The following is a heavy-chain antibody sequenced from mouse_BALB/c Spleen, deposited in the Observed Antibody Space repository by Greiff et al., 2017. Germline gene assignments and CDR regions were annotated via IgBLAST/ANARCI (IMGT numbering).Heavy chain of an antibody. V-gene: IGHV5-6-4*01. CDR3: TRDDGYYLYWYFDV. CDR2: ISSGGSYT. CDR1: GFTFSSYT. J-gene: IGHJ1*01. Sequence: EVNVVESGGGLVQPGGSLKLSCAASGFTFSSYTMSWVRQTPEKRLEWVATISSGGSYTYYPDSVKGRFTISRDNAKNTLYLQMSSLKSEDTAMYYCTRDDGYYLYWYFDVWGAGTTVTVSS. D-gene: IGHD2-3*01.